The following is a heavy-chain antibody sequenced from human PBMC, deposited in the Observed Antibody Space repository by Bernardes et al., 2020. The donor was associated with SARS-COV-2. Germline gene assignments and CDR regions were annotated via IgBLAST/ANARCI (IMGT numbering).Heavy chain of an antibody. Sequence: PGKGLALVTVIDGAGTTSYGESVRGRFTILRDGSRTTRYLQMNILRAEDTAVYYCGRERADFWCQGTLVIVSS. CDR3: GRERADF. J-gene: IGHJ4*02. V-gene: IGHV3-66*01. CDR2: IDGAGTT.